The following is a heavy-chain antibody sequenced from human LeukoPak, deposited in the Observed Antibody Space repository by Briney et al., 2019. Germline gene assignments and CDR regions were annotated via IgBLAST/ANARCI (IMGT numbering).Heavy chain of an antibody. D-gene: IGHD3-16*02. V-gene: IGHV1-46*01. Sequence: ASVKVSCKASGYTFTGYYMQWVRQAPGHGLEWMGIINPISGATDYAQKFQGRVTMTRDTSTSTVYMELSSLRSEDTAMYYCARLPYRDGVAQDYWGQGTLVTVSP. CDR1: GYTFTGYY. J-gene: IGHJ4*02. CDR3: ARLPYRDGVAQDY. CDR2: INPISGAT.